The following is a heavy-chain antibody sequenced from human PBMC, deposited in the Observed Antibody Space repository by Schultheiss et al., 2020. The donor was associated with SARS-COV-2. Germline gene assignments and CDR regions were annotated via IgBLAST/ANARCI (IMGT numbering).Heavy chain of an antibody. J-gene: IGHJ6*03. CDR2: IYYSGST. CDR3: ARGGSGSYSSYYYYYYMDV. Sequence: SETLSLTCTVSGGSISSGGYYWSWIRQHPGKGLEWIGYIYYSGSTYYNPSLKSRVTISVDTSKNQFSLKLSSVTAADTAVYYCARGGSGSYSSYYYYYYMDVWGKGTTVTVSS. CDR1: GGSISSGGYY. D-gene: IGHD3-10*01. V-gene: IGHV4-31*03.